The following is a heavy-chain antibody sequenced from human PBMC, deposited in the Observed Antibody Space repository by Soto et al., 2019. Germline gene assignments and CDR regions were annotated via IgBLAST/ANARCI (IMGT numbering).Heavy chain of an antibody. CDR1: GYTLSELS. D-gene: IGHD2-8*01. V-gene: IGHV1-24*01. CDR3: ASPRVGSPPGYAFDI. J-gene: IGHJ3*02. Sequence: SALKRACKRAGYTLSELSIDWGRQTTRKGLEWMGGFEPEDGETIYAQKFQGRVTMTEDTSTDTAYMELSSLRSEDTDVYYCASPRVGSPPGYAFDIWGQGIMVTVSS. CDR2: FEPEDGET.